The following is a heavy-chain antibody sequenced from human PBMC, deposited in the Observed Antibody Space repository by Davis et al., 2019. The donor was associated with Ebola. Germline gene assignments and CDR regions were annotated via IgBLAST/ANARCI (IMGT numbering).Heavy chain of an antibody. CDR1: GYRFTSYW. CDR2: IDPSDSYT. CDR3: ARPTMVQGVIID. Sequence: GESLKISCKGSGYRFTSYWISWVRQMPGKGLEWMGRIDPSDSYTNYSPSFQGHVTISADKSISTAYLQWSSLKASDTAMYYCARPTMVQGVIIDWGQGTLVTVSS. D-gene: IGHD3-10*01. V-gene: IGHV5-10-1*01. J-gene: IGHJ4*02.